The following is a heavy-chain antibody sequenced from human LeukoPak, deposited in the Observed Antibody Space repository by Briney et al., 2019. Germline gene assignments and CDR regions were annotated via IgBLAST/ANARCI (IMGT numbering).Heavy chain of an antibody. V-gene: IGHV1-46*01. CDR3: ARDHCSGGSGNPYYYYGMDV. CDR1: GYTLPSYY. Sequence: GASVKLSCKASGYTLPSYYMLWVRQAPGQGLVCMGIINPRGGSTSNGQKIQGRETLTRNTSTSTVYMELSSLRSESTAVSYCARDHCSGGSGNPYYYYGMDVWGQGTTVTVSS. J-gene: IGHJ6*02. CDR2: INPRGGST. D-gene: IGHD2-15*01.